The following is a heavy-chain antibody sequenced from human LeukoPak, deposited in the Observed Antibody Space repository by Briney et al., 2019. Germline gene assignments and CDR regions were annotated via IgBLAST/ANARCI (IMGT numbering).Heavy chain of an antibody. CDR2: LNGRGDSP. V-gene: IGHV3-23*01. D-gene: IGHD1-26*01. CDR1: GFTFSNYA. CDR3: ARGTVGATFGY. J-gene: IGHJ4*02. Sequence: PGGSLRLSCAASGFTFSNYAMSWVRQAPGKGLEWVSSLNGRGDSPYYADSVKGRFTISRDNSKNTLYLQMGSLRAEDMAVYYCARGTVGATFGYWGQGTLVTVSS.